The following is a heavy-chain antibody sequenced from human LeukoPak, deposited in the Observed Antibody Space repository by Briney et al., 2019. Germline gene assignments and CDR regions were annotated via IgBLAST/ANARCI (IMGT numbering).Heavy chain of an antibody. Sequence: SETLSLTCTVSGDSINSGDYYWNWIRQPPGNGLEWIGYIYYSGSTYYNPSLKSRVTISVDTSKNQFSLKLSSVTAADTAAYYCARDNGYGQLDSWGQGTLVTVSS. D-gene: IGHD2-15*01. CDR1: GDSINSGDYY. CDR2: IYYSGST. V-gene: IGHV4-30-4*01. J-gene: IGHJ4*02. CDR3: ARDNGYGQLDS.